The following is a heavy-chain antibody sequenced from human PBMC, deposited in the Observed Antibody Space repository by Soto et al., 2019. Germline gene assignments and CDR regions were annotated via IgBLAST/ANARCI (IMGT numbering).Heavy chain of an antibody. CDR3: STCVSICEWRVPPCAC. D-gene: IGHD2-8*01. CDR2: INHTGGT. Sequence: ASETLSLTCAVYGGSVNGYYWNWIRQPPGKGLEWIGEINHTGGTHYNPSLKSRVTMSVDMSKGQFSWRLSSVTAAERVIYYWSTCVSICEWRVPPCACWCKGSKFTGSS. CDR1: GGSVNGYY. J-gene: IGHJ4*02. V-gene: IGHV4-34*01.